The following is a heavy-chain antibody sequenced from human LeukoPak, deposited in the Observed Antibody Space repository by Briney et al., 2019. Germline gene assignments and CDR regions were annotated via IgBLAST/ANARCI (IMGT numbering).Heavy chain of an antibody. Sequence: GGSLRLSCAASGFTFDTFTMHWVRQPPGKGLEWVSSISSSSSYIYYADSVKGRFTISRDNAKNSLYLQMNSLRAEDTAVYYCAGGPSDILTGFIIGYWGQGTLVTVSS. V-gene: IGHV3-21*01. D-gene: IGHD3-9*01. CDR2: ISSSSSYI. CDR1: GFTFDTFT. CDR3: AGGPSDILTGFIIGY. J-gene: IGHJ4*02.